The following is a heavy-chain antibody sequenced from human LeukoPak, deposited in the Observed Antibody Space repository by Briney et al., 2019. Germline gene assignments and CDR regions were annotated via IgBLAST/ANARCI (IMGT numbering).Heavy chain of an antibody. CDR2: INQDEI. CDR1: GFTFSSSW. Sequence: RGSLRLSCVASGFTFSSSWMSWVRQGPGKGLEWVASINQDEIHYVDAVKGRFTISRDNAKDSLYLQMNSLRAEDTAVYYCARDLNWETYWGQGTLVSVSS. V-gene: IGHV3-7*01. D-gene: IGHD7-27*01. J-gene: IGHJ4*02. CDR3: ARDLNWETY.